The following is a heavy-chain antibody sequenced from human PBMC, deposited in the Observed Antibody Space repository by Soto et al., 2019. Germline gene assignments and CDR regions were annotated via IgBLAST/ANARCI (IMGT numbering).Heavy chain of an antibody. CDR3: TRTADIVVVGYYMDV. V-gene: IGHV3-73*01. CDR1: GFTFSGSA. Sequence: EVQLVESGGGLVQPGGSLKLSCAASGFTFSGSAMHWVRQASGKGLEWVGRIRSKANSYATAYAASVKGRFTISRDDSKNTAYLQMNSLKTEDTAVYYCTRTADIVVVGYYMDVWGKGTTVTVSS. J-gene: IGHJ6*03. CDR2: IRSKANSYAT. D-gene: IGHD2-15*01.